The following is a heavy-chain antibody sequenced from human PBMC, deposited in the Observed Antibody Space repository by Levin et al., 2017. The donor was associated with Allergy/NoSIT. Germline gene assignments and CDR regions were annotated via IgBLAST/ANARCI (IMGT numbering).Heavy chain of an antibody. CDR1: GFTFDDYT. D-gene: IGHD5-24*01. CDR3: AKSEGEMATRPPDY. J-gene: IGHJ4*02. Sequence: GVSLRLSCAASGFTFDDYTMHWVRQAPGKGLEWVSLISWDGGSTYYADSVKGRFTISRDNSKNSLYLQMNSLRTEDTALYYCAKSEGEMATRPPDYWGQGTLVTVSS. V-gene: IGHV3-43*01. CDR2: ISWDGGST.